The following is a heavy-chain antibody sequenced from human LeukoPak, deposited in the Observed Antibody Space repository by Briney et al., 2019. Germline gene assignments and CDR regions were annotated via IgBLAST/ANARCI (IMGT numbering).Heavy chain of an antibody. Sequence: ASVKVSCKASGYTFIGYYMHWVRQAPGQGLEWMGWINPNSGGTNYAQKFQGRVTMTRDTSISTAYMELSRLRSDDTAVYYCASVRSAVAGTALDYWGQGTLVTVSS. J-gene: IGHJ4*02. CDR2: INPNSGGT. V-gene: IGHV1-2*02. CDR1: GYTFIGYY. CDR3: ASVRSAVAGTALDY. D-gene: IGHD6-19*01.